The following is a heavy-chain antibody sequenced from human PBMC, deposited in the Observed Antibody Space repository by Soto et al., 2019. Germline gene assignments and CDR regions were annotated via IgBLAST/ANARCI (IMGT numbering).Heavy chain of an antibody. Sequence: QVQMVESGGGVVQPGTSLRLSCAASGFSFSSYGMHWVRQAPGKGLEWVAVISYDGSHKFYADSVKGRCSISRDNSKNALYPQMSSLRDDDTALYYCAKDPRPVIQMVRGVSEYWGQGALVTVSS. V-gene: IGHV3-30*18. CDR2: ISYDGSHK. CDR1: GFSFSSYG. J-gene: IGHJ4*02. CDR3: AKDPRPVIQMVRGVSEY. D-gene: IGHD3-10*01.